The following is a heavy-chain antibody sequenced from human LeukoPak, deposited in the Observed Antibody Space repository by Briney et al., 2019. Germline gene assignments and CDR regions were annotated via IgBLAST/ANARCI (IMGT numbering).Heavy chain of an antibody. Sequence: PSETLSLTCTVSGGSISSYYWSWIRQPPGKGLEWIGYIYYSGSTNYNPSLKSRVTISVDTSKNQFSLKLSSVTAADTAVYYCARGGAIFGPFDYWGQGTLVTVSS. CDR3: ARGGAIFGPFDY. D-gene: IGHD3-3*01. J-gene: IGHJ4*02. CDR2: IYYSGST. CDR1: GGSISSYY. V-gene: IGHV4-59*01.